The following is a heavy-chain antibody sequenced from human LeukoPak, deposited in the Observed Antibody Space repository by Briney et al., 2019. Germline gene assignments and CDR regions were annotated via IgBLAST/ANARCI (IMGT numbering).Heavy chain of an antibody. CDR2: IWYDGSDK. D-gene: IGHD2-21*01. Sequence: PGGSLRLSCAASGFSVSSNYMSWVRQAPGKGLEWVAAIWYDGSDKYYADSVKGRFTISRDNSKNMLYLQMDSLRAEDTALYYCARLWGSVSGYFDYWGQGTLVTVSS. V-gene: IGHV3-33*08. CDR1: GFSVSSNY. J-gene: IGHJ4*02. CDR3: ARLWGSVSGYFDY.